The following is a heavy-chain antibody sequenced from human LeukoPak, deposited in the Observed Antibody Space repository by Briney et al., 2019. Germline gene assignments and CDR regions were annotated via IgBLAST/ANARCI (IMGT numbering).Heavy chain of an antibody. CDR1: GYTFTSYD. J-gene: IGHJ5*02. CDR3: ARGYCSGGSCYSVYNWFDP. CDR2: MNPNSGNT. Sequence: EASVKVSCKASGYTFTSYDINWVRQATGQGLEWMGWMNPNSGNTGYAQKFQGRVTMTRNTSISTAYMELSSLRSEDTAVDCCARGYCSGGSCYSVYNWFDPWGQGTLVTVSS. D-gene: IGHD2-15*01. V-gene: IGHV1-8*01.